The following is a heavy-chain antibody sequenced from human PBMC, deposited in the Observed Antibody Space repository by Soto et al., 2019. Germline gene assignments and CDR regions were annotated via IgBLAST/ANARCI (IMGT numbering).Heavy chain of an antibody. J-gene: IGHJ6*02. CDR3: ARDIIDSSSWYSDYYYGMDV. V-gene: IGHV4-4*02. Sequence: PSETLSLTCAVSGGSISSSNWWSWVRQPPGKGLEWIGEIYHSGSTNYNPSLKSRVTISVDKSKNQFSLKLSSVTAADTAVYYCARDIIDSSSWYSDYYYGMDVWGQGTTVT. CDR2: IYHSGST. CDR1: GGSISSSNW. D-gene: IGHD6-13*01.